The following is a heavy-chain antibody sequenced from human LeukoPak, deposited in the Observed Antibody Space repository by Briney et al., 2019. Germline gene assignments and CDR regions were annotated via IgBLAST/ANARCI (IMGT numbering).Heavy chain of an antibody. D-gene: IGHD3-10*01. CDR2: ISYDGSNK. J-gene: IGHJ6*03. Sequence: GGSLRLSCAASGFTFNNYAMHWVRQAPGKGLEWVAVISYDGSNKYYADSVKGRFTISRDNSKNTLYLQMNSLRAEDTAVYYCARATLEWFGDYYYYYFYMDVWGKGTTVTVSS. CDR1: GFTFNNYA. V-gene: IGHV3-30*04. CDR3: ARATLEWFGDYYYYYFYMDV.